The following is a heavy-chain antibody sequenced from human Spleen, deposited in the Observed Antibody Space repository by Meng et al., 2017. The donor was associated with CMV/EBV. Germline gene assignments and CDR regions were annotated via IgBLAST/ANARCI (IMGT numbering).Heavy chain of an antibody. D-gene: IGHD4-17*01. CDR1: GFTFSSYA. V-gene: IGHV3-30*04. CDR2: ISYDGSNK. Sequence: GESLKISCAASGFTFSSYAMHWVRQAPGKGLEWVAVISYDGSNKYYADSVKGRFTISRDNSKNTLYLQMNSLRAEDTEVYYCARDGGGDYPIYYFDYWGQGTLVTVSS. J-gene: IGHJ4*02. CDR3: ARDGGGDYPIYYFDY.